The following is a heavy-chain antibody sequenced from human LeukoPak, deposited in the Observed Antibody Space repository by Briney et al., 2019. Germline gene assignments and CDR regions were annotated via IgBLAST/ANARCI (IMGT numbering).Heavy chain of an antibody. CDR1: GFTFSSYS. J-gene: IGHJ4*02. D-gene: IGHD2-21*01. CDR3: ARDSSYPGGDCYDY. V-gene: IGHV3-21*01. CDR2: ISSSSSYI. Sequence: AGGSLRLSCAASGFTFSSYSMNWVRQAPGKGLEWVSSISSSSSYIYYADSVKGRFTISRDNAKNPLYLQMNSLRAEDTAVYYCARDSSYPGGDCYDYWGQGTLVTVSS.